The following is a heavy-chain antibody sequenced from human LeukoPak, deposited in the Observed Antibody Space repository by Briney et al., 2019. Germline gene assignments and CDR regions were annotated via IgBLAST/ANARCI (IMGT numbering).Heavy chain of an antibody. CDR2: ISASGGRT. CDR1: GFTVSSNY. D-gene: IGHD5-12*01. V-gene: IGHV3-23*01. CDR3: AKDMQTWPRFPDY. J-gene: IGHJ4*02. Sequence: PGGSLRLSCAASGFTVSSNYMSWVRQAPGKGLEWVSVISASGGRTSYADSVKGRFTSSRDNPKNTLYLQMNGLRVEDTAVYYCAKDMQTWPRFPDYWGQGTLVTVSS.